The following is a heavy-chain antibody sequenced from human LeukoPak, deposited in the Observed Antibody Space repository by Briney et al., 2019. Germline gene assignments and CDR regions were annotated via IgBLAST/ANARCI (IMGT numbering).Heavy chain of an antibody. CDR1: GFTFSSSD. V-gene: IGHV3-30*18. CDR2: LSYDATNK. CDR3: AKASSNYFYYFEY. Sequence: PGRSLRLSCAASGFTFSSSDMHWVRQAPGKGLEWVAGLSYDATNKYYADPVKGRFTLSRDNSKNTLYLQTNTLRDEDTAVYYCAKASSNYFYYFEYWGQGTLVTVSS. D-gene: IGHD2/OR15-2a*01. J-gene: IGHJ4*02.